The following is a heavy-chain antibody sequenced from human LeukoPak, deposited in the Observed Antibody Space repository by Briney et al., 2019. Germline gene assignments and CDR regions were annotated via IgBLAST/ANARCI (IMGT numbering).Heavy chain of an antibody. V-gene: IGHV3-11*04. CDR1: GFTFSDYY. Sequence: GGSLRLSCAASGFTFSDYYMSWIRQAPGKGLEWVSYISSSGSTIYYADSVKGRFTISRDNAKNSLYLQMNSLRAEDTAVYYCAREAPYYDILTGYYLSGAFDIWGQGTLVTVSS. CDR2: ISSSGSTI. CDR3: AREAPYYDILTGYYLSGAFDI. D-gene: IGHD3-9*01. J-gene: IGHJ4*02.